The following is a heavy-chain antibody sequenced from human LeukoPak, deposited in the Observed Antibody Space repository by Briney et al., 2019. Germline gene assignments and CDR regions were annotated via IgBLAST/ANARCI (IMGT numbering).Heavy chain of an antibody. J-gene: IGHJ4*02. CDR3: ARGYAYGSGNHYILPFDS. Sequence: GASVKVSCKASGYTFTTYAMHWVRQAPGQRLEWMGWINAGNGNTKYSQEFQGRVTITRDTSASTAYMELSSLRSEDMAVFYCARGYAYGSGNHYILPFDSWGQGTLVTVSS. CDR2: INAGNGNT. V-gene: IGHV1-3*03. CDR1: GYTFTTYA. D-gene: IGHD3-10*01.